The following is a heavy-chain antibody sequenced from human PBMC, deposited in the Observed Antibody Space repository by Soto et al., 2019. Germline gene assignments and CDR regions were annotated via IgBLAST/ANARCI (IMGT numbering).Heavy chain of an antibody. J-gene: IGHJ4*02. CDR2: ISHDGSKK. Sequence: GGSLRLSCAASGFTFSSYGMHWVRQAPGTGLEWVAHISHDGSKKYYADSVKGRFTISRDNSKNTLYLQMNSLRAEDTAVYYCAKGLAAGGVFDYWGQGTLVTVSS. D-gene: IGHD6-13*01. CDR1: GFTFSSYG. V-gene: IGHV3-30*18. CDR3: AKGLAAGGVFDY.